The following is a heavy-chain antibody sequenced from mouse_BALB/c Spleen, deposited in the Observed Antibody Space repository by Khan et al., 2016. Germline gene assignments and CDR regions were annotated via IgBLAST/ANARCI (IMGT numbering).Heavy chain of an antibody. CDR2: INPGSGST. Sequence: QIQLVQSGAELVKPGASVKLSCKASGYTFTSNYLYWVKQRPGQGLEWIGEINPGSGSTNFNEKFKSKATLTVDKSSSTAYMQLSSLTSEDSAIYYCTGFAYWGQGTLVTVSA. J-gene: IGHJ3*01. CDR1: GYTFTSNY. CDR3: TGFAY. V-gene: IGHV1S81*02.